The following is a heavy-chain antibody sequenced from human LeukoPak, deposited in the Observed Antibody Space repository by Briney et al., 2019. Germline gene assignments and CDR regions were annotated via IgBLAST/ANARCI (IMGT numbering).Heavy chain of an antibody. J-gene: IGHJ4*02. D-gene: IGHD3-16*02. CDR1: GYTFSSYW. CDR2: SNSDGSST. Sequence: GGSLRLSCAASGYTFSSYWYHWGLRAPGKGLVWVSRSNSDGSSTSYAASVKGRFTISRDNAKNTVYLQMNTLRAEDTAVYYCAKEGVGPTVYDYVWGSYRYPSPYYFDYWGQGTLVTVSS. V-gene: IGHV3-74*01. CDR3: AKEGVGPTVYDYVWGSYRYPSPYYFDY.